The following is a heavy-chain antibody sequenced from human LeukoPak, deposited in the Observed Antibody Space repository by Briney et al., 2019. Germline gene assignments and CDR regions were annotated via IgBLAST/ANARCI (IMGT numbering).Heavy chain of an antibody. Sequence: SETLSLTCTVSGDSATSYYWSWIRQPPGKGLEWIGYIFSGVRTIYNPSLNSRVTISIDTPKNQFSLKLSSVTAADTAVYYCARGSGWGTMVRGVITNWFDPWGQGTLVTVSS. CDR3: ARGSGWGTMVRGVITNWFDP. D-gene: IGHD3-10*01. CDR1: GDSATSYY. V-gene: IGHV4-59*02. CDR2: IFSGVRT. J-gene: IGHJ5*02.